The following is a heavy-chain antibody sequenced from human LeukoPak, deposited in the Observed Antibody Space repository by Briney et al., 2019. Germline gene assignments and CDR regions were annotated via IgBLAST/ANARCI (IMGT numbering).Heavy chain of an antibody. CDR2: IYYSGST. D-gene: IGHD3-22*01. V-gene: IGHV4-39*07. CDR1: GGSISSSSYY. CDR3: ARVWYYYDSSGYYFDAFDI. J-gene: IGHJ3*02. Sequence: PSETLSLTCTVSGGSISSSSYYWGWIRQPPGKGLEWIGSIYYSGSTYYNPSLKSRVTISVDTSKNQFSLKLSSVTAADTAVYYCARVWYYYDSSGYYFDAFDIWGQGTMVTVSS.